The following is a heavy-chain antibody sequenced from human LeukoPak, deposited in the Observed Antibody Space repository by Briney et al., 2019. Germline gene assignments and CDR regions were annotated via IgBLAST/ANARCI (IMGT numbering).Heavy chain of an antibody. CDR2: IYYSGST. Sequence: PSETLSLTCTVSGGSISSGGYFWSRIRQHPGKGLEWIGYIYYSGSTYYSPSLKSRVTISVDTSKNQFSLKLNSVTAADTAVYYCASLSGFYLDWGQGTLVTVSS. CDR1: GGSISSGGYF. CDR3: ASLSGFYLD. J-gene: IGHJ4*02. V-gene: IGHV4-31*03. D-gene: IGHD3-22*01.